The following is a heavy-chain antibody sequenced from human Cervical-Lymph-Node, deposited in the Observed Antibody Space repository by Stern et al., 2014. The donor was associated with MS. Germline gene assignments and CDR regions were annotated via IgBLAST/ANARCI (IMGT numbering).Heavy chain of an antibody. J-gene: IGHJ4*02. V-gene: IGHV1-69*01. Sequence: QVQLGQSGAEVKKPGSSVTVSCKASGGTFSSYAISWTRQAHGPGLDWMGGIIPIFGTANYAQKFQGRVTITADESTSTAYMELSSLRSEDTAVYYCARTEYQLLNPLDYWGQGTLVTVSS. D-gene: IGHD2-2*01. CDR1: GGTFSSYA. CDR3: ARTEYQLLNPLDY. CDR2: IIPIFGTA.